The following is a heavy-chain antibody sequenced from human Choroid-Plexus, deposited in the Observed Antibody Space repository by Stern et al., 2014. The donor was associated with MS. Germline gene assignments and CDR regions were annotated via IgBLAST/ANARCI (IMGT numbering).Heavy chain of an antibody. Sequence: VQLVQSGAEVKKPGASVKVSCKASGYTFTTYDINWVRQTTGQGLEWLGWMNPNSGNTGDAKKFQGRVTMTRNTSISTAYMELSSLRSEDTAVYYCARGHDYGNYVGDYWGQGTLVTVSS. CDR1: GYTFTTYD. CDR3: ARGHDYGNYVGDY. CDR2: MNPNSGNT. D-gene: IGHD4-11*01. J-gene: IGHJ4*02. V-gene: IGHV1-8*01.